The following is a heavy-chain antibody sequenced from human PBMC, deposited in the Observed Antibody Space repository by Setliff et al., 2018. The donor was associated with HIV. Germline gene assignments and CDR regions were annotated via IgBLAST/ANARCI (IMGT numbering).Heavy chain of an antibody. CDR2: IYTSGST. D-gene: IGHD2-21*02. CDR3: GRLSETAMASFDS. J-gene: IGHJ4*02. V-gene: IGHV4-39*07. Sequence: SETLSLTCTVSGGSVSSNDCYWAWIRQPPGKGLEWIGRIYTSGSTNYNPSLKSRVTISVDTSKNQISLRLSSVTAADTAVYYCGRLSETAMASFDSWGQGILVTVSS. CDR1: GGSVSSNDCY.